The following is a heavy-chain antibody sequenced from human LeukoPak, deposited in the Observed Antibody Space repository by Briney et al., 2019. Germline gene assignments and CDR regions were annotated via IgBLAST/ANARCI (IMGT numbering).Heavy chain of an antibody. CDR2: ITGSSTWT. V-gene: IGHV3-23*01. D-gene: IGHD7-27*01. J-gene: IGHJ2*01. CDR1: GFTFRTYG. Sequence: HPGGSLMLSCDASGFTFRTYGMTGGRPAPGKGVEGGSGITGSSTWTYYAGSGRGRFTISRDKCKNTLHFHMNTLTADDTAIYYCARELVSLGTGYFDLWGRGTLVPVSS. CDR3: ARELVSLGTGYFDL.